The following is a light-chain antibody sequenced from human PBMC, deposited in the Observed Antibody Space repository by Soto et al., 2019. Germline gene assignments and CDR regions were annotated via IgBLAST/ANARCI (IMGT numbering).Light chain of an antibody. Sequence: EIVLTQSPVTLSCSPWQRATLSCRASQSVSAYLAWFQQKAGQPPRLLIYDASDRASGVPPRFSGSGSGTDFTLTITGLEPEDSAVYYCQHRSNCPWTFGQGTKVDIK. V-gene: IGKV3-11*01. CDR1: QSVSAY. CDR3: QHRSNCPWT. J-gene: IGKJ1*01. CDR2: DAS.